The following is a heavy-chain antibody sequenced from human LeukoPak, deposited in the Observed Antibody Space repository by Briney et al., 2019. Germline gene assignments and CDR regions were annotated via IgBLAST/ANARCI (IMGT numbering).Heavy chain of an antibody. CDR2: INRYTTTT. CDR3: TRDPQALDF. J-gene: IGHJ4*02. CDR1: GFSFSSYS. V-gene: IGHV3-48*01. Sequence: PGGSLRLSCAASGFSFSSYSMNWVRQAPGKGLEWVAYINRYTTTTYYADPVKGRFTISRDNAKNSLYLQMNSLRVGDTAVYFCTRDPQALDFWGQGTLVTVSS.